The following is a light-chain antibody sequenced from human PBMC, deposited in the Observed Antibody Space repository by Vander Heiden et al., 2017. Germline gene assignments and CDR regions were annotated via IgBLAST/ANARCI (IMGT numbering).Light chain of an antibody. V-gene: IGKV3-20*01. Sequence: EIVLTQSPGTLSFSLGERATLSCRASQTININYLAWYQQRPGQAPRLLIYGASTRANGIPDRFSGSGSGTDFTLTISRLEPEDFAVYSCQQYGASPYTFGQGTKLEIK. CDR3: QQYGASPYT. J-gene: IGKJ2*01. CDR2: GAS. CDR1: QTININY.